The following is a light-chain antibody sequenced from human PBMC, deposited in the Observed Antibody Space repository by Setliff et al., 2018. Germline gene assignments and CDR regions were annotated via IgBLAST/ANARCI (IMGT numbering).Light chain of an antibody. J-gene: IGKJ2*03. CDR1: QSVLYSSNNQNY. CDR2: WAS. Sequence: DIVMTQSPDSLAVSLGERATINCKSSQSVLYSSNNQNYLAWYQQKPGQPPKLLIYWASTRESGVPDRFSGSGSGTNFTLTISSLQAEDVAVYYCQQYYSNPYSFGQGTKVDIK. CDR3: QQYYSNPYS. V-gene: IGKV4-1*01.